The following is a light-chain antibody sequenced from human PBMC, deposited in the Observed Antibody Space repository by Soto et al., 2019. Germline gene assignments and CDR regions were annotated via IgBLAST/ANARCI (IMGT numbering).Light chain of an antibody. CDR3: SSYTTSSTLEV. CDR1: TSDVGGYNY. J-gene: IGLJ1*01. Sequence: QSVLTQPASVSGSPGQSITISCTGTTSDVGGYNYVSWYQQHPGKAPKLMIYDVSYRPSGVSDRFSGSKSGNTASLNIYGLRAEDEADYYCSSYTTSSTLEVFGTGTKLTVL. CDR2: DVS. V-gene: IGLV2-14*03.